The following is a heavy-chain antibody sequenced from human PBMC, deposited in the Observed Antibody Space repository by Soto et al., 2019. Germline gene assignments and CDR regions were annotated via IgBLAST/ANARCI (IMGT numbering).Heavy chain of an antibody. CDR2: IYPGDSDT. D-gene: IGHD3-16*01. CDR1: GYSFTSYW. CDR3: ARRAPLGEYKSSGYYYGMEV. Sequence: GESLKISCKVSGYSFTSYWIGWLRQMPGKGLEWMGIIYPGDSDTRYSPSFQGQVTISADKSISTAYLQWSSLKASDTAMYYCARRAPLGEYKSSGYYYGMEVWGQGTTVTVSS. V-gene: IGHV5-51*01. J-gene: IGHJ6*01.